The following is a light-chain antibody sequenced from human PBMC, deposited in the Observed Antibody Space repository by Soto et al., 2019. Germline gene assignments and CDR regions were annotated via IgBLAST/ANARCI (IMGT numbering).Light chain of an antibody. CDR2: GAS. Sequence: EIVLTQSPDTLSLSPGERATLSCRASQSVSSDYLVWYQQKFGQAPRLLIYGASSRATGTPDRFSGSGSGIDFTLTISRLEPEDFAVYYCQHYGNSPPSVTFGPGTKVEIK. CDR3: QHYGNSPPSVT. V-gene: IGKV3-20*01. CDR1: QSVSSDY. J-gene: IGKJ3*01.